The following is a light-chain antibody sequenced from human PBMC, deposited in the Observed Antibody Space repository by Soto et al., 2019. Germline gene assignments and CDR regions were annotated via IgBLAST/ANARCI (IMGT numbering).Light chain of an antibody. CDR2: EVS. Sequence: QSALTQPASVSGSPGQSITISCTGTNNDVGGYNYVSWYQHHPGKVPKLMIYEVSNRPSGFSYRFSGSKSGNTASLSISGLRAEDEADYYCSSYTTSYTQVFGGGTQLTVL. V-gene: IGLV2-14*01. CDR1: NNDVGGYNY. CDR3: SSYTTSYTQV. J-gene: IGLJ3*02.